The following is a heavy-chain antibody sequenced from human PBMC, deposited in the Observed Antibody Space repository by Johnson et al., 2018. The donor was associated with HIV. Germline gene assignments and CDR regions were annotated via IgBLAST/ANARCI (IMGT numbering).Heavy chain of an antibody. CDR1: GFRFSTYA. D-gene: IGHD3-10*01. CDR3: ARAGGDLAPDAFDI. V-gene: IGHV3-30-3*01. J-gene: IGHJ3*02. Sequence: QVLLVESGGGVVQPGRSLRLSCAASGFRFSTYALHWVRQTPGKGLEWVALISDDGSNKYYADSVKGRFTISRDNSKNTLYLQMNSLRGGDTAVYYCARAGGDLAPDAFDIWGQGTMVTVSS. CDR2: ISDDGSNK.